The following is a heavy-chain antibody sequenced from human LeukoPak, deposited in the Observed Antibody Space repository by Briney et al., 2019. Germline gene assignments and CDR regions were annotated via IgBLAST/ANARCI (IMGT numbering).Heavy chain of an antibody. CDR2: IYTSGST. V-gene: IGHV4-4*07. D-gene: IGHD6-13*01. Sequence: SETLSLTCTVSGGSISSYYWSWIRQPAGKGLEWIGRIYTSGSTNYNPSLKSRVTMSVDTSKNHFSLKLSSVTAADTAVYYCAREGWQQLVLPTAYYYGMDVWGQGTTVTVSS. CDR3: AREGWQQLVLPTAYYYGMDV. CDR1: GGSISSYY. J-gene: IGHJ6*02.